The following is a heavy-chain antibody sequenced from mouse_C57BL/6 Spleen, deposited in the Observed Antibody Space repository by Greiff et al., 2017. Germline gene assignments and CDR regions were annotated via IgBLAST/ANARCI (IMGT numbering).Heavy chain of an antibody. CDR3: ARRDLKDLAY. V-gene: IGHV1-64*01. Sequence: QVQLQQPGAELVKPGASVKLSCKASGYTFTSYWMHWVKQRPGQGLEWIGMIHPNSGSTNYNEKFKSKATLTVDKSSSTAYMQLSSLTSEDSAVYYCARRDLKDLAYWGQGTLVTVSA. CDR1: GYTFTSYW. J-gene: IGHJ3*01. D-gene: IGHD3-3*01. CDR2: IHPNSGST.